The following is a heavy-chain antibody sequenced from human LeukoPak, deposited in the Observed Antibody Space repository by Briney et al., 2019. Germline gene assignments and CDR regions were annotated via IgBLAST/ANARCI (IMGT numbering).Heavy chain of an antibody. D-gene: IGHD3-10*01. Sequence: GGSLRLSCAASGFTFSSYAMSWVRQAPGKGLEWVSTISGSGTGAYYADSVKGRFTISRDNSKNTLYLQMNSLRAEDTAVYYCAKVNYYGSGSGYFDYWGQGTLVTVSS. CDR3: AKVNYYGSGSGYFDY. CDR1: GFTFSSYA. J-gene: IGHJ4*02. V-gene: IGHV3-23*01. CDR2: ISGSGTGA.